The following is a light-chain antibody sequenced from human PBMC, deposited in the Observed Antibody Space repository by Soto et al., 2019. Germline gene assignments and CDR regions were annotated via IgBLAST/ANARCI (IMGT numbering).Light chain of an antibody. J-gene: IGKJ3*01. V-gene: IGKV3-20*01. Sequence: EIGLTQSPGTLSLSPGERATLSCRASQSFSSTYLAWYQQKPDQAPRLLIYGASTRATGIPARLSGIGSGRDALITISRLEPEDFAVYYCPHHYVFPPFTFGPGTRVDIK. CDR3: PHHYVFPPFT. CDR1: QSFSSTY. CDR2: GAS.